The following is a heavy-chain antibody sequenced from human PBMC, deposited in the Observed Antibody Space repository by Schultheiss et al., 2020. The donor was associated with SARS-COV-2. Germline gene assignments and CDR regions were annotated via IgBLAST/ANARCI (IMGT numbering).Heavy chain of an antibody. CDR1: GFTLTDYY. J-gene: IGHJ6*02. Sequence: GGSLRLSCVVSGFTLTDYYMNWIRQAPGKGLEWVSHISSRSSYTNYADSVKGRFTISRDNAKNSLYLQMTSLRAEDTAVYYCARWWYYNSSGHYYFDYGMDVWGQGTTVTVSS. CDR2: ISSRSSYT. CDR3: ARWWYYNSSGHYYFDYGMDV. D-gene: IGHD3-22*01. V-gene: IGHV3-11*06.